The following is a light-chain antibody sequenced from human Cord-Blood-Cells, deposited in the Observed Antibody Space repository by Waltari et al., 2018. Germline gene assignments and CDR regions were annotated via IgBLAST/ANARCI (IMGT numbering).Light chain of an antibody. Sequence: ELVLTQSPGTLSLSPGERATLSCRASQSVSSSYLAWYQQKPGQAARLLIYGAASRATGIPDRFSGSGSGTDFTLTISRLEPEDFAVYYCQQYGSSPPVTFGGGTKVEIK. J-gene: IGKJ4*01. V-gene: IGKV3-20*01. CDR2: GAA. CDR1: QSVSSSY. CDR3: QQYGSSPPVT.